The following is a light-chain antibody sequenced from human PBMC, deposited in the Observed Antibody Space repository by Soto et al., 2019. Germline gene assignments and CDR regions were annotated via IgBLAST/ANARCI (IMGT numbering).Light chain of an antibody. CDR1: QRIGSW. CDR2: DAS. Sequence: DIQMTQSPSTLSASVGDRVTITCRASQRIGSWLAWYQQKPGKAPKVLIYDASSLESGVPSRFSGSGSGTEFTLTITTLQPDDFATYYCQQYNNYWTFGQGTKVEIK. CDR3: QQYNNYWT. J-gene: IGKJ1*01. V-gene: IGKV1-5*01.